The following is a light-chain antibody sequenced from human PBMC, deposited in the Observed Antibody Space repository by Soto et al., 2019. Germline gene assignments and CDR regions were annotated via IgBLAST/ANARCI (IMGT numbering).Light chain of an antibody. CDR3: QQYNSFRA. CDR2: KAS. CDR1: QSISTW. J-gene: IGKJ1*01. V-gene: IGKV1-5*03. Sequence: DIQMTQSASSMSASLGDRVTITCRASQSISTWLAWHQQKPGKAPKLLISKASSLESGVPSRFSGSGSGTEFTLTISSMQPDDFATYDCQQYNSFRAFGQGTKVDIK.